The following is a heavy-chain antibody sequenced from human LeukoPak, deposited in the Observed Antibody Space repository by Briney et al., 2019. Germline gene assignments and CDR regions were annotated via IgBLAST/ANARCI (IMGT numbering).Heavy chain of an antibody. CDR3: ARTVTTVRYYFDY. J-gene: IGHJ4*02. Sequence: PSETLSLTCTVSGGSIGGYYWSWIRQPAGKGLEWIGRVYTSGSTNYNPSLKSRVTISVDTSKNQFSLKLSSVTAADTAVYYCARTVTTVRYYFDYWGQGTLVTVSS. D-gene: IGHD4-17*01. CDR2: VYTSGST. CDR1: GGSIGGYY. V-gene: IGHV4-4*07.